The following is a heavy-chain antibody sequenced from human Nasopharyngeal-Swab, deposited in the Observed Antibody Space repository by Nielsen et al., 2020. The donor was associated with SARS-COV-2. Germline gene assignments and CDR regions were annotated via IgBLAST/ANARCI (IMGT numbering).Heavy chain of an antibody. Sequence: WIGKGPGMWLEWIGSIYYSGSTYYNPSLKSRVTISVDTSKNQFSLKLSSVTAADTAVYYCARPGYDSSGYTSYFDYWGQGTLVTVSS. CDR2: IYYSGST. J-gene: IGHJ4*02. CDR3: ARPGYDSSGYTSYFDY. V-gene: IGHV4-39*01. D-gene: IGHD3-22*01.